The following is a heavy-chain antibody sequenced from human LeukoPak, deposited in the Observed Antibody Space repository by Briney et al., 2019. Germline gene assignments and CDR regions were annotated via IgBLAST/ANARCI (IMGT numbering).Heavy chain of an antibody. Sequence: GGSLRLSCAASGFTFSNAWMSWVRQAPGKGLEWVGRIKSKTDGGTTDYAAPVKGRFTISRDDSKNTLYLQMNSLKTEDTAVYYCTTDCGPKRYFDWLLLEGLGAVAGYLFDFWGQGTLVTVSS. V-gene: IGHV3-15*01. CDR1: GFTFSNAW. CDR3: TTDCGPKRYFDWLLLEGLGAVAGYLFDF. J-gene: IGHJ4*02. CDR2: IKSKTDGGTT. D-gene: IGHD3-9*01.